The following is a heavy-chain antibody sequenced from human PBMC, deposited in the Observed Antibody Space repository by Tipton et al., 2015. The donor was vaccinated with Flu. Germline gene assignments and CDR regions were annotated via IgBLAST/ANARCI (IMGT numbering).Heavy chain of an antibody. Sequence: SLRLSCAAPGFTFSSYSMNWVRQAPGKGLEWVSSISSSSSYIYYADSVKGRFTISRDNAKNSLYLQMNSLRAEDTAVYYCARFMHGNFDSWGQGTLVTVSS. D-gene: IGHD3-16*01. CDR1: GFTFSSYS. V-gene: IGHV3-21*01. J-gene: IGHJ4*02. CDR3: ARFMHGNFDS. CDR2: ISSSSSYI.